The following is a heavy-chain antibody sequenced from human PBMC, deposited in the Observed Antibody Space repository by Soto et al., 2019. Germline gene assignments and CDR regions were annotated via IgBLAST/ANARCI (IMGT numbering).Heavy chain of an antibody. D-gene: IGHD5-12*01. CDR3: AKENSGYEI. J-gene: IGHJ4*02. Sequence: EVQLLESGGGLVQPGGSLRLSCAASAFTFSNYGMSWVRQAPGKGLEWVSAISSGGSTFFADSVKGRFTISRDNSKSTLYLQMNSLRAEDTAVYYCAKENSGYEIWGRGTLVTVSS. V-gene: IGHV3-23*01. CDR2: ISSGGST. CDR1: AFTFSNYG.